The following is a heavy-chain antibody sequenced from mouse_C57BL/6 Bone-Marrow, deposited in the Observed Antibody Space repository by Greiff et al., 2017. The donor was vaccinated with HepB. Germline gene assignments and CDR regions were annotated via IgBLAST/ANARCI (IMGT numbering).Heavy chain of an antibody. CDR3: AKEGVTTVVARGNYAMDY. V-gene: IGHV2-5*01. CDR1: GFSLTSYG. D-gene: IGHD1-1*01. J-gene: IGHJ4*01. Sequence: VKVVESGPGLVQPSQSLSITCTVSGFSLTSYGVHWVRQSPGKGLEWLGVIWRGGSTDYNAAFMSRLSITKDNSKSQVFFKMNSLQADDTAIYYCAKEGVTTVVARGNYAMDYWGQGTSVTVSS. CDR2: IWRGGST.